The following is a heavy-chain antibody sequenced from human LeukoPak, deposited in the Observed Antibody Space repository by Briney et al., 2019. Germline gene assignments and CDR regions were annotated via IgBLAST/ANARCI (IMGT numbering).Heavy chain of an antibody. D-gene: IGHD5-18*01. J-gene: IGHJ4*02. CDR2: INHSGST. V-gene: IGHV4-34*01. Sequence: SETLSLTCAVYGGSFSGYYWSWIRQPPGKGLEWIGEINHSGSTNYNPSLKSRVTISVDTSKNQFSLKLSSVTAADTAVYYCARAHTLPPYSYEDYWGQGTLVTVFS. CDR3: ARAHTLPPYSYEDY. CDR1: GGSFSGYY.